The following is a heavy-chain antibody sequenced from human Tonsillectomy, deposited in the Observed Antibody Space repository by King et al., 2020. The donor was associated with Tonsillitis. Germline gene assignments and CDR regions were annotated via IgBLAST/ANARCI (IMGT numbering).Heavy chain of an antibody. J-gene: IGHJ4*02. CDR2: ISGSSSYI. D-gene: IGHD3-22*01. CDR3: ARDRALYYYDPSGYDY. V-gene: IGHV3-21*01. Sequence: VQLVESGGGLVKPGGSLRLSCAASGFTFSSYSMNWVRQAPGKGLEWVSSISGSSSYIYYADSMKGRFTISRDNAKNSLYLQMNSLRAEDTAVYYCARDRALYYYDPSGYDYWGQGTLVSVSS. CDR1: GFTFSSYS.